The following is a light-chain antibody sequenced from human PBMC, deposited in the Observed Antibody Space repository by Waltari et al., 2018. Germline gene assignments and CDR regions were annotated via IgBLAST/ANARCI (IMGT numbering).Light chain of an antibody. V-gene: IGKV3-20*01. CDR3: QNHERLPAT. Sequence: VLTQYPGTLSLSPGDRATLACRASQRVSQYLAWYQQRPGQAPRLLIYAASTRATGVPERFSGSGFGTDFSLTISRLEPEDIAVYFCQNHERLPATFGQGTRVEIK. J-gene: IGKJ1*01. CDR2: AAS. CDR1: QRVSQY.